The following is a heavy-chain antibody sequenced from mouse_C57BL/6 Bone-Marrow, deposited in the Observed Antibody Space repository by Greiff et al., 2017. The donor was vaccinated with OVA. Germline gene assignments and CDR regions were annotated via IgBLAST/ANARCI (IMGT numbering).Heavy chain of an antibody. CDR2: IDPSDSYT. CDR1: GYTFTSYW. J-gene: IGHJ1*03. D-gene: IGHD1-2*01. CDR3: AVFIPGGYWYVDV. Sequence: QVQLQQPGAELVKPGASVKLSCKASGYTFTSYWMQWVKQRPGQGLEWIGEIDPSDSYTNYNQKFKGKATVTVDTSSSTAYMQLSSLTSEDSAVYYCAVFIPGGYWYVDVWGTGTAVTVSS. V-gene: IGHV1-50*01.